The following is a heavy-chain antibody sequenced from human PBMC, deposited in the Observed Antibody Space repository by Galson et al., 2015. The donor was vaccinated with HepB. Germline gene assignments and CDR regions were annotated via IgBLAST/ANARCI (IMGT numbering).Heavy chain of an antibody. CDR2: ISSSSSTI. CDR1: GFSLSSHG. D-gene: IGHD3-3*01. CDR3: ARKGGYDFWSGYTMAWFDP. V-gene: IGHV3-48*01. J-gene: IGHJ5*02. Sequence: SLRLSCAASGFSLSSHGMNWVRQAPWKGLEWVPYISSSSSTIYYADSVKGRFTISRDKAMNSLYLQMNSLKTEDTAVYYCARKGGYDFWSGYTMAWFDPWGQGTPVTVSS.